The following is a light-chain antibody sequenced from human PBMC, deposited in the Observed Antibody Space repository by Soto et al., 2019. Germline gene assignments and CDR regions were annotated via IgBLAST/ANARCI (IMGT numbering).Light chain of an antibody. CDR1: LTVSGYY. J-gene: IGKJ1*01. CDR3: QQYGSSGT. CDR2: GGS. V-gene: IGKV3-20*01. Sequence: EVVLTQSPSNLSLSPCEIFTLSCRASLTVSGYYLAWYQQKAGQAHRLLIYGGSSRATGIPVRFSGSGSGTDFTLTISRLEPEDFAVYYCQQYGSSGTFGQGTKVDI.